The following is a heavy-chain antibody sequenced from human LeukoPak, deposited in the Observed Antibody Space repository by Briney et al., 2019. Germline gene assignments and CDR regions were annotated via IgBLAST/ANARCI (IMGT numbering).Heavy chain of an antibody. V-gene: IGHV1-2*07. J-gene: IGHJ5*02. D-gene: IGHD3-16*01. Sequence: ASVKVSCKASGYTFTGYYIHWVRQAPGQGLEWMGWINPKNGGANYAPRFRGRVTMTRDRSTSTVYMELTRLTSDDTAVYYCARTSFWESPVNWFDPWGQGTLVTVSS. CDR2: INPKNGGA. CDR1: GYTFTGYY. CDR3: ARTSFWESPVNWFDP.